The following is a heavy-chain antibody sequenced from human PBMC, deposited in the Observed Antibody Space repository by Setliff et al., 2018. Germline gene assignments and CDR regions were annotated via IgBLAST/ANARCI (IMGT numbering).Heavy chain of an antibody. CDR3: ARHGARPPFDL. Sequence: PGESLKISCKGSGYSFTNYWIGWVRQMPGKGLEWMGIVFPGDSDTRYSPSFQGQVTMSADKSISTAYLQFSSLKASDTAMYYCARHGARPPFDLWGQGTLVTVSS. CDR2: VFPGDSDT. CDR1: GYSFTNYW. J-gene: IGHJ4*02. D-gene: IGHD6-6*01. V-gene: IGHV5-51*01.